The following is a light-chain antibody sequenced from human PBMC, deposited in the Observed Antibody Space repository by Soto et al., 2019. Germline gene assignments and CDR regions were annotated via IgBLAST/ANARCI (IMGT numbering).Light chain of an antibody. CDR3: ISYTPRGTLV. CDR2: EVS. V-gene: IGLV2-14*01. J-gene: IGLJ3*02. Sequence: QSVLTQPASVSGSPGQSITISCTGSSSDVGGYNYVSWYQQHPGKAPKLMIYEVSNRPSGVFNRFSGSKSGNTASLTISGPRPEAEADYYCISYTPRGTLVFGGGTTLPAL. CDR1: SSDVGGYNY.